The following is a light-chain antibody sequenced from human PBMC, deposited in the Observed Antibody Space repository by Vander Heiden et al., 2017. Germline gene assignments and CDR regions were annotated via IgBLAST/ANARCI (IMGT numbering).Light chain of an antibody. CDR1: SSDVGGYNY. Sequence: QSALTHPPSAPGSPGQSVTISCTGTSSDVGGYNYVSWYQQHPGKAPKLMIYEVSKRPSGVPDRFSGSKSGNTASLTVSGLQAEDEADYYCNSYAGSNNVVFGGGTKLTVL. J-gene: IGLJ2*01. CDR2: EVS. CDR3: NSYAGSNNVV. V-gene: IGLV2-8*01.